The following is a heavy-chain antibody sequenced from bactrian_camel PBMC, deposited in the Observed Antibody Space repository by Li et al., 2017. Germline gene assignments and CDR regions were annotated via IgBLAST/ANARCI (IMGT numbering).Heavy chain of an antibody. CDR3: AASGGQLGRWCYEFPVNWVSWLYN. J-gene: IGHJ4*01. CDR2: IYTRGGSV. CDR1: KYTYTSYC. D-gene: IGHD3*01. Sequence: QVQLVESGGGSVQAGGSLRLSCLTPKYTYTSYCLGWFREAPGKEREGVAAIYTRGGSVHYANSVKGRFTISQDGAKATIRLQMNNLKPEDTAMYHCAASGGQLGRWCYEFPVNWVSWLYNWGQGTQVTVS. V-gene: IGHV3S1*01.